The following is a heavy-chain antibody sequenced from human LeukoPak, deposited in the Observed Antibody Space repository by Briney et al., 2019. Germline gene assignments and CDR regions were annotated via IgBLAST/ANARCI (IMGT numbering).Heavy chain of an antibody. Sequence: ASVKVSCKASGYTFTSYDINWVRQATGQGLEWMGWMNPNSGNTGYAQKFQGRVTMTRNTSISTAYMELSSLRSEDTAVYYCARVVRWLRWRGYYFDYWGQGTLVTVSS. J-gene: IGHJ4*02. V-gene: IGHV1-8*01. CDR1: GYTFTSYD. CDR3: ARVVRWLRWRGYYFDY. CDR2: MNPNSGNT. D-gene: IGHD5-12*01.